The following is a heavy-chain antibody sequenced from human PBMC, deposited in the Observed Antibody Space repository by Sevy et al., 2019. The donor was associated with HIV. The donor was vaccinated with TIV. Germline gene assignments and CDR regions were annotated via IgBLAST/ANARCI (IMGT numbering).Heavy chain of an antibody. V-gene: IGHV4-59*08. Sequence: SETLSLTCTVSGGSISSDYWSWIRQPPGKGLEWIGYISYSGSTNYNPSLKSRVTISVDTSKNQLSLKVSSVTAADTAVYYCARHGYIAYISSWLDSWGQGTLVTVSS. CDR1: GGSISSDY. D-gene: IGHD6-13*01. J-gene: IGHJ4*02. CDR2: ISYSGST. CDR3: ARHGYIAYISSWLDS.